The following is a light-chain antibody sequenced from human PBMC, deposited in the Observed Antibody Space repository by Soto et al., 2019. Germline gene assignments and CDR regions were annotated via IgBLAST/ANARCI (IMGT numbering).Light chain of an antibody. CDR2: EVS. V-gene: IGLV2-23*02. CDR1: SSDVGSYNL. Sequence: QSVLTQPASVSGSPGQSITISCTGTSSDVGSYNLVSWYQQHPGKAAKLMIYEVSKRPSGVSSRFSGSKSGNTASLTIFGLQAEDAADYCCCSYAGSSLYVFGTGTKVTVL. J-gene: IGLJ1*01. CDR3: CSYAGSSLYV.